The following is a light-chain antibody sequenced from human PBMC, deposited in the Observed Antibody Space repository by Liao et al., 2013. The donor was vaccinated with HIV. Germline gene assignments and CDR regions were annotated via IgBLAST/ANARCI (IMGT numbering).Light chain of an antibody. Sequence: SYVLTQPSSLSVAPGKTARMTCGGNSIGSKSVHWYQQKPGQAPVLVISHDTDRPSGIPARFSGSNSGNTATLTISRVEAGDEADYYCQVWDSSSDHWVFGGGTKMTVL. J-gene: IGLJ3*02. CDR2: HDT. V-gene: IGLV3-21*04. CDR3: QVWDSSSDHWV. CDR1: SIGSKS.